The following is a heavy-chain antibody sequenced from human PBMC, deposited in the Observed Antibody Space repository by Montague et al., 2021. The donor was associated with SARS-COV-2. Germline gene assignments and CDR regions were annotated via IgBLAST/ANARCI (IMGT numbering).Heavy chain of an antibody. CDR2: TYYRSEWYN. CDR3: ARIPVGSKYYFDF. J-gene: IGHJ4*02. CDR1: GDSVSSNIAT. V-gene: IGHV6-1*01. Sequence: CAISGDSVSSNIATWNWIRQSPSRGLEWLGRTYYRSEWYNDYAESVKSRITIDPDTSKHQFSLHLNSVTPEDTAVYYCARIPVGSKYYFDFWGQGTLVTVPS. D-gene: IGHD2-2*01.